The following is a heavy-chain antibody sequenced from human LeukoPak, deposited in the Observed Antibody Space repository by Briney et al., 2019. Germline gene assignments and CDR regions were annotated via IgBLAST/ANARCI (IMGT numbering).Heavy chain of an antibody. CDR1: GFTFSSYW. CDR2: IKQDGSEK. V-gene: IGHV3-7*01. CDR3: ARVAIAAAGTGDY. Sequence: GGSLRLSSAASGFTFSSYWMSWVRQAPGKGLEWVANIKQDGSEKYYVDSVKGRFTISRDNAKNSLYPQMNSLRAEDTAVYYCARVAIAAAGTGDYWGQGTLVTVSS. D-gene: IGHD6-13*01. J-gene: IGHJ4*02.